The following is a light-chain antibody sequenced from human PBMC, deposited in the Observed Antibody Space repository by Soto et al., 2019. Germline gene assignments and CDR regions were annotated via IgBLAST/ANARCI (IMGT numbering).Light chain of an antibody. Sequence: EIPMTQSPSCLFVSVGDRVSMXCRASQRLSNAFIWYQQKAGRAPKRLIYAASSLQSGVPSRFSGSGSGTDCTLTISSQQPEDIATEYCQESYSTSFGQGTKVDIK. J-gene: IGKJ1*01. CDR1: QRLSNA. CDR2: AAS. V-gene: IGKV1-39*01. CDR3: QESYSTS.